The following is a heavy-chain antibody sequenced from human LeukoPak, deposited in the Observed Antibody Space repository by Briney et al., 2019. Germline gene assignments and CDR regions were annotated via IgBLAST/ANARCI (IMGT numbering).Heavy chain of an antibody. CDR1: GDPVLSYY. D-gene: IGHD5-24*01. CDR2: VFFGGQT. Sequence: PSETLSLTCSVSGDPVLSYYWTWVRQPPEKGLEWIGYVFFGGQTNYNPSVKSRVTISLDTSRSQFSLNLTSVTAADSAMYYCATGSSADRTSYNLDSWGQRTLVIVSS. J-gene: IGHJ4*02. V-gene: IGHV4-59*02. CDR3: ATGSSADRTSYNLDS.